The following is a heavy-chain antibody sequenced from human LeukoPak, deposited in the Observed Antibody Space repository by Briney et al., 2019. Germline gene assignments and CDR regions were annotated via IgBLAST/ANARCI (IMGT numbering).Heavy chain of an antibody. CDR3: ARHGSGVHFSRFDP. CDR2: IYYSGST. CDR1: GGSISSSSSY. Sequence: SETLSLTCSVSGGSISSSSSYWGWLRQPPGKGLEWIGSIYYSGSTYYNPSLKSRVTISVDTSKNQFSLKLSSVTAADTAVYYCARHGSGVHFSRFDPWGQGTLVTVSS. D-gene: IGHD3-10*01. V-gene: IGHV4-39*01. J-gene: IGHJ5*02.